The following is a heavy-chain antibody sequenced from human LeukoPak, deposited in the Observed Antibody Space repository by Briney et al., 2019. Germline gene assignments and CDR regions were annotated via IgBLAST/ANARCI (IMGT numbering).Heavy chain of an antibody. D-gene: IGHD6-19*01. J-gene: IGHJ3*02. CDR1: GYTFTSYD. V-gene: IGHV1-8*01. CDR3: ASGTIAVAGTGDAFDI. Sequence: ASVKVSCKASGYTFTSYDINWVRQATGQGLEWMGWMNPNSGNTGYAQKFQGRVTMTRNTSISTAYMELSSLRSEDTAVYYCASGTIAVAGTGDAFDIWGQGTMVTVSS. CDR2: MNPNSGNT.